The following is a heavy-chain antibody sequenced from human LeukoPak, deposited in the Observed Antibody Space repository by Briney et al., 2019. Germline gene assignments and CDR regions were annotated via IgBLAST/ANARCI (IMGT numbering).Heavy chain of an antibody. CDR2: IYSGGST. J-gene: IGHJ4*02. V-gene: IGHV3-53*01. CDR3: ARDPPLTDY. Sequence: PGGSLRLSCAASGFTFSSYWMHWVRQAPGKGLVWVSVIYSGGSTYYADSVKGRFTISRDNSKNTLYLQMNSLRAEDTAVYYCARDPPLTDYWGQGTLVTVSS. CDR1: GFTFSSYW.